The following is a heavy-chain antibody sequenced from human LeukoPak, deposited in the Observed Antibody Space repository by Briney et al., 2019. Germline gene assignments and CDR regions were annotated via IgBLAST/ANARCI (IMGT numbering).Heavy chain of an antibody. CDR1: GYTFTSYG. CDR3: ASGIAAAGSPAFDY. Sequence: ASVKVSCKASGYTFTSYGISWVRQAPGQGLEWMGWISAYNGNTNYAQKLQGRVTMTTDTPTSTAYMELRSLRSDDTAVYYCASGIAAAGSPAFDYWGQGTLVTVSS. D-gene: IGHD6-13*01. CDR2: ISAYNGNT. V-gene: IGHV1-18*01. J-gene: IGHJ4*02.